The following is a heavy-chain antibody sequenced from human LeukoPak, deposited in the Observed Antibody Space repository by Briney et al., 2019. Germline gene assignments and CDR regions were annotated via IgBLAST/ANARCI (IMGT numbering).Heavy chain of an antibody. V-gene: IGHV4-30-4*08. Sequence: PSQTLSLTCTVSGGSISSGDYYWSWIRQPPGKGLEWIGYIYYSGSTYYNPSLKSRVTISVDTSKNQFSLKLSSVTAADTAVYYCARDLGIAAAGTAYWGQGTLVTVSS. J-gene: IGHJ4*02. CDR3: ARDLGIAAAGTAY. CDR2: IYYSGST. CDR1: GGSISSGDYY. D-gene: IGHD6-13*01.